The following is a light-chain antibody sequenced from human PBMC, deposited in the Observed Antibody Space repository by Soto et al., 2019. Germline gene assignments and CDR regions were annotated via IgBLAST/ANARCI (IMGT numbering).Light chain of an antibody. Sequence: EIVLTQSPGTLSLSPGERATLSCRASQSVSSSWLAWYQQKPGQAPRLLIYGASSRATGIPDRVSGSGSGTDFTLTISRLEPEDFAIYYCQQRDKWPRTFGQGTKVDIK. V-gene: IGKV3D-20*02. CDR3: QQRDKWPRT. CDR1: QSVSSSW. J-gene: IGKJ1*01. CDR2: GAS.